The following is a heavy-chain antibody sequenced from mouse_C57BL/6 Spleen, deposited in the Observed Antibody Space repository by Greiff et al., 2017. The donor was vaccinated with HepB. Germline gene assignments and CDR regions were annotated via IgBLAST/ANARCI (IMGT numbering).Heavy chain of an antibody. CDR2: IYPRSGNT. CDR3: ARRGYAHEGVDY. J-gene: IGHJ2*01. V-gene: IGHV1-81*01. Sequence: QVQLQQSGAELARPGASVKLSCKASGYTFTSYGISWVKQRTGQGLEWIGEIYPRSGNTYYNEKFKGKATLTADKSSSTAYMELRSLTSEDSAVYFCARRGYAHEGVDYWGQGTTLTVSS. D-gene: IGHD3-1*01. CDR1: GYTFTSYG.